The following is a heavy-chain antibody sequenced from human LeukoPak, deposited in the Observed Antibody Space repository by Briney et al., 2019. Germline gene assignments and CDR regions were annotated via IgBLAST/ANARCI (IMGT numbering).Heavy chain of an antibody. J-gene: IGHJ4*02. V-gene: IGHV1-24*01. CDR3: ATSGGGAWDY. CDR2: FDPEDGET. D-gene: IGHD3-16*01. CDR1: GYTLTELS. Sequence: ASVKVSCKVSGYTLTELSMHWVRQAPGKGLEWMGGFDPEDGETIYAQKFQGRVTLTEDTSTDTAYMELRSLRSEDTAAYYCATSGGGAWDYWGQGTLVTVSS.